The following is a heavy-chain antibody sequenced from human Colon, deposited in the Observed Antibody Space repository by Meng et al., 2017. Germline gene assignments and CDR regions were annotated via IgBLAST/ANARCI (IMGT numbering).Heavy chain of an antibody. CDR3: AKSATCAGGTCYSYPND. Sequence: GESLKISCAASGFTFSTYALNWVRQAPGQGLEWVATILSSGGKTQYADSVKGRFTISRDISKKTLYLQMNSLRADDTATYYCAKSATCAGGTCYSYPNDWGQGTGVTVSS. J-gene: IGHJ4*02. D-gene: IGHD2-15*01. CDR2: ILSSGGKT. V-gene: IGHV3-23*01. CDR1: GFTFSTYA.